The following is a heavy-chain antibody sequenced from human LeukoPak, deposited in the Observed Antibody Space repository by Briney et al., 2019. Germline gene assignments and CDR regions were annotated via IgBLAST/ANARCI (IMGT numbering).Heavy chain of an antibody. J-gene: IGHJ3*02. Sequence: SETLSLTCTVSGGSISSSSYYWGWIRQPPGKGLEWIGSIYYSGSTYYNPSLKSRVTISVDTSKNQFSLKLSSVTAADTAVYYCARDGSRCSGGSCQAFDIWGQGTMVTVSS. D-gene: IGHD2-15*01. CDR2: IYYSGST. CDR1: GGSISSSSYY. CDR3: ARDGSRCSGGSCQAFDI. V-gene: IGHV4-39*07.